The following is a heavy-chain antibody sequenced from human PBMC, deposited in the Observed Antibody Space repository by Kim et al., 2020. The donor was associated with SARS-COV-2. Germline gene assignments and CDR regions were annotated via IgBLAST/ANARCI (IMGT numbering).Heavy chain of an antibody. CDR1: GFTFSSYS. CDR3: ARDEVKGSYAFDY. D-gene: IGHD1-26*01. J-gene: IGHJ4*02. V-gene: IGHV3-21*01. CDR2: ISSSSSYI. Sequence: GGSLRLSCAASGFTFSSYSMNWVRQAPGKGLEWVSSISSSSSYIYYADSVKGRFTISRDNAKNSLYLQMNSLRAEDTAVYYCARDEVKGSYAFDYWGQGTLVTVSS.